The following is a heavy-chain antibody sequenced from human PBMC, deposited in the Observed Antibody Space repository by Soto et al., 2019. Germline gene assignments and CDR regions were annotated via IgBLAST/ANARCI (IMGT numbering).Heavy chain of an antibody. D-gene: IGHD4-17*01. V-gene: IGHV3-30*18. CDR2: ISSDGNNK. CDR1: VFTFSNYA. Sequence: PGWSLRLSCASSVFTFSNYAMHWARQAPGKGLEWVALISSDGNNKYYVDSVKGRFTIYRDNSKNTLDLQMNSLRADDTALYYCAKDHRTTVTTRGAWYFDYWGQRTLVTVSS. J-gene: IGHJ4*02. CDR3: AKDHRTTVTTRGAWYFDY.